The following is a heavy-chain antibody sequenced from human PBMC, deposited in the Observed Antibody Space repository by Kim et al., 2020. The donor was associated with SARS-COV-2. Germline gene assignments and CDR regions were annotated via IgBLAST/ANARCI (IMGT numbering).Heavy chain of an antibody. V-gene: IGHV4-59*08. J-gene: IGHJ5*02. Sequence: SETLSLTCTVSGGSISSYYWNWIRQPPGKGLEWIGYIYYSGSTIYNPSLKSRVTMSLDTSKSLFSLVLSSVTAADTAVYYCARLGAVAAVGMGWFDPWGQGTLVTVSS. D-gene: IGHD6-13*01. CDR3: ARLGAVAAVGMGWFDP. CDR1: GGSISSYY. CDR2: IYYSGST.